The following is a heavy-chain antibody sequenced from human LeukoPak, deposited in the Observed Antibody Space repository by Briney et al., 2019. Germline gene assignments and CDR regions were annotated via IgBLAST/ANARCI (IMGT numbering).Heavy chain of an antibody. CDR3: TRVSRDYGDYSFYY. D-gene: IGHD4-17*01. V-gene: IGHV3-49*04. J-gene: IGHJ4*02. CDR1: GFTFGDYA. CDR2: IRSKAYGGTT. Sequence: PGGSLRLSCTASGFTFGDYAMSWVRQAPGKGLEWVGFIRSKAYGGTTEYAASVKGRFTISRDDSTSIAYLQMNSLKTEDTAVYYCTRVSRDYGDYSFYYWGQGTLVTVSP.